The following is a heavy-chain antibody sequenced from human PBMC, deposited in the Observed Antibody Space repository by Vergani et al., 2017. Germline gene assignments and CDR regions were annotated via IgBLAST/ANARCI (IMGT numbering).Heavy chain of an antibody. J-gene: IGHJ5*02. CDR3: ARLSWGLVYYDIVTGMGELDP. D-gene: IGHD3-9*01. CDR1: GSSFTSYW. CDR2: SYPGDSDT. Sequence: EVQLVQSGAEVKKPGESLKISRKGSGSSFTSYWIGWVRQMPGKGLEWMGVSYPGDSDTRYSPSFQGQVTISADKSISTAYLQWSSLKASDTAVYYWARLSWGLVYYDIVTGMGELDPWGQGTLVTVSS. V-gene: IGHV5-51*01.